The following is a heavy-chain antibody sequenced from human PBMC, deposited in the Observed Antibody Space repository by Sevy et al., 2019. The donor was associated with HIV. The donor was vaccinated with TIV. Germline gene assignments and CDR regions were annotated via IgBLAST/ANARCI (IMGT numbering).Heavy chain of an antibody. V-gene: IGHV5-51*01. J-gene: IGHJ6*02. CDR2: IYPGDSDT. CDR3: ASSYSSSSPQYYYYGMDV. CDR1: GYSFTSYW. D-gene: IGHD6-6*01. Sequence: GESLKISCKGSGYSFTSYWIGWVRQMPGKGLEWMGIIYPGDSDTRYSPSFQGQVTISADKSISTAYLQWSSLKASDTAMYYCASSYSSSSPQYYYYGMDVWGQWTTVTVSS.